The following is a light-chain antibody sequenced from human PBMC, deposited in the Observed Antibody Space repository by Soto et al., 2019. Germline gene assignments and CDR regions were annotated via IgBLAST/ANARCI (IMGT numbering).Light chain of an antibody. CDR3: SSYTSASTLLYL. CDR1: SSDVGGYNH. V-gene: IGLV2-14*01. J-gene: IGLJ1*01. Sequence: QSALTQPASVSWSPGQSITISCTGTSSDVGGYNHVSWYQQHPGIAPKLLIYGVTNRPSGVSTRFSGSKSGNTASLTISVLQAEDEAHYHCSSYTSASTLLYLFGTGTKLTVL. CDR2: GVT.